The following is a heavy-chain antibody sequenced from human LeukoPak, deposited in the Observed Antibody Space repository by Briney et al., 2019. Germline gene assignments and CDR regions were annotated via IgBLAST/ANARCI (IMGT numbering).Heavy chain of an antibody. V-gene: IGHV4-34*01. D-gene: IGHD6-19*01. CDR2: INHSGST. CDR3: AATSGCYPKVFYYYMDV. Sequence: SETLSLTCAVYGGSFSGYYWSWIRQPPGKGLEWIGEINHSGSTNYNPSLKSRVTISVDTSKNQFSLKLSSVTAADTAVYYWAATSGCYPKVFYYYMDVWGKGTTVTVSS. J-gene: IGHJ6*03. CDR1: GGSFSGYY.